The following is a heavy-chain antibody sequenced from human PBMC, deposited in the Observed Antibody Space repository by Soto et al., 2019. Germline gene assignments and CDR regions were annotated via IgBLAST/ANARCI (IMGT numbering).Heavy chain of an antibody. Sequence: SETLSLTCTVSGGSISSGDYYWSWIRQPPGKGLEWIGYIYYSGSTYYNPSLKSRVTISVDTSKNQFSLKLSSVTAADTAVYYCARGGYSYGPGPYYYYGMDVWGQGTTVTVSS. D-gene: IGHD5-18*01. CDR3: ARGGYSYGPGPYYYYGMDV. J-gene: IGHJ6*02. CDR1: GGSISSGDYY. CDR2: IYYSGST. V-gene: IGHV4-30-4*01.